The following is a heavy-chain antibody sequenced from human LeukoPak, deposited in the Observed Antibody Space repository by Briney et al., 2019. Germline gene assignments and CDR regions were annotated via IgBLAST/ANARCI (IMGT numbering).Heavy chain of an antibody. D-gene: IGHD5-12*01. Sequence: ASVKLSCKASGYTFTSYDINWVRQATGQGLEWMGWMSPNSGSTGYAQKFQGRVTITRNTSISTAYMELSGLRSEDTAVYYCARGRSTGYPYYFEYWGQGTLVTVSS. J-gene: IGHJ4*02. CDR2: MSPNSGST. CDR1: GYTFTSYD. V-gene: IGHV1-8*03. CDR3: ARGRSTGYPYYFEY.